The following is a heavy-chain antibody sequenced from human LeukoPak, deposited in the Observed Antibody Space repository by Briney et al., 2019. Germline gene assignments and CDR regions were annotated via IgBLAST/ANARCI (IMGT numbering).Heavy chain of an antibody. J-gene: IGHJ4*02. Sequence: PSETLSLTCTVSGGSISSYYWSWIRQPPGTGLEWIGYIYYSGSTNYNPSLKSRVTISVDTSKNQFSLKLSSVTAADTAVYYCARDCSSTSCYDYWGQGTLVTVSS. D-gene: IGHD2-2*01. CDR1: GGSISSYY. V-gene: IGHV4-59*01. CDR2: IYYSGST. CDR3: ARDCSSTSCYDY.